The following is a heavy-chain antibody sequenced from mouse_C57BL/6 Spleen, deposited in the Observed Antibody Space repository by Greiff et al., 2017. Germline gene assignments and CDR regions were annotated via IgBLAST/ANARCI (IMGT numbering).Heavy chain of an antibody. D-gene: IGHD1-1*01. CDR2: INPYNGDT. CDR1: GYSFTGYF. V-gene: IGHV1-20*01. J-gene: IGHJ1*03. CDR3: ARHYGSSHWYFDV. Sequence: VQLQQSGPELVKPGDSVKISCKASGYSFTGYFMNWVMQSHGKSLEWIGRINPYNGDTFYNQKFKGKATLTVDKSSSTAHMELRSLTSEDSAVYYCARHYGSSHWYFDVWGTGTTVTVSS.